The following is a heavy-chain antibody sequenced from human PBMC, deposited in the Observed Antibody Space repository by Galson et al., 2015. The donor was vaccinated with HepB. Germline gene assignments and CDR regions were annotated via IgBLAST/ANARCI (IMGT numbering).Heavy chain of an antibody. CDR1: GFTFSSYS. CDR2: ITYTQSI. D-gene: IGHD4-23*01. Sequence: SLRLSCAASGFTFSSYSMNWVRQAPGKGLEWVAQITYTQSIYYADSVQGRFTISRDNAKNSLFLQMNSLRAEDMAVYYCARDGGNSGYGMDVWGQGATVTVSS. J-gene: IGHJ6*02. CDR3: ARDGGNSGYGMDV. V-gene: IGHV3-48*04.